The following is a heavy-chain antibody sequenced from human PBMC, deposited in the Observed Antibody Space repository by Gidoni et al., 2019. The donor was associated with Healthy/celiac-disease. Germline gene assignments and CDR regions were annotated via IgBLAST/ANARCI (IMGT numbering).Heavy chain of an antibody. J-gene: IGHJ4*02. D-gene: IGHD3-9*01. CDR3: ARHRNYDREFDY. CDR1: GLPFSSYW. V-gene: IGHV3-7*01. CDR2: IKQDGSEK. Sequence: EVQLVESGGGLVQPGGSLRLSCAASGLPFSSYWMSWVRQAPGKGLEWVANIKQDGSEKYYVDSVKGRFTISRDNAKNSLYLQMNSLRAEDTAVYYCARHRNYDREFDYWGQGTLVTVSS.